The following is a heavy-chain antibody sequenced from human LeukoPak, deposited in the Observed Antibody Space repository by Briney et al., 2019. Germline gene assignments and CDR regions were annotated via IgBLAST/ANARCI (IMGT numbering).Heavy chain of an antibody. D-gene: IGHD1-26*01. CDR1: GYTFTSYA. Sequence: ASVKVSCKASGYTFTSYAMHWVRQAPGQRLEWMGWINAGNGNTKYSQKFQGRVTITRDTSASTAYMELSSLRSEDTAVYYCARDAKYSGSYSHFDYWGREPWSPSPQ. CDR2: INAGNGNT. V-gene: IGHV1-3*01. J-gene: IGHJ4*02. CDR3: ARDAKYSGSYSHFDY.